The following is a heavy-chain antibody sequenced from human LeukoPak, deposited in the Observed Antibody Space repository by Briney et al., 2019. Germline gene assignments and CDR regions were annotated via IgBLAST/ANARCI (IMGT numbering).Heavy chain of an antibody. CDR2: ISSSSSTI. V-gene: IGHV3-48*01. CDR3: ARSRGNSGSYPLDY. Sequence: RGSVRLSCEASEFTFSSYSMNWVRQAPGKGLEWVSYISSSSSTIYYAESVKGRFTISRDNAKNSLYLQMNSLRVEDTAVYYCARSRGNSGSYPLDYWGQGTLVTVSS. D-gene: IGHD1-26*01. J-gene: IGHJ4*02. CDR1: EFTFSSYS.